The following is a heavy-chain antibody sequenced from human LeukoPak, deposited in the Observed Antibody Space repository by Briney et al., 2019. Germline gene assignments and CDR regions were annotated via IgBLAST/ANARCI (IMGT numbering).Heavy chain of an antibody. CDR2: IYTSGST. Sequence: NPSETLSLTCTVSGGSISSYYWSWIRQPAGKGLQWIGRIYTSGSTNYNPSLKSRVTMSVDTSKNQFSLRLYSVTAADTAVYYCARIYDSSGYYSVGMSDAFDIWGHGTMVTVSS. V-gene: IGHV4-4*07. CDR1: GGSISSYY. CDR3: ARIYDSSGYYSVGMSDAFDI. D-gene: IGHD3-22*01. J-gene: IGHJ3*02.